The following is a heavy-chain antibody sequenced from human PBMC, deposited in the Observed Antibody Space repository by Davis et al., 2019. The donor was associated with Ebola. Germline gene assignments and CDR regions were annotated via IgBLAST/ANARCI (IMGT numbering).Heavy chain of an antibody. CDR2: IYYSGST. CDR3: ARGTRFLEWLFHDY. CDR1: GGSISSYY. D-gene: IGHD3-3*01. J-gene: IGHJ4*02. Sequence: SETLSLTCTVSGGSISSYYWSWIRQPPGKGLEWIGYIYYSGSTNYNASLKSRVTISVDKSKNQFSLKLSLVTAADTAVDYCARGTRFLEWLFHDYWGQGTMVTVSS. V-gene: IGHV4-59*08.